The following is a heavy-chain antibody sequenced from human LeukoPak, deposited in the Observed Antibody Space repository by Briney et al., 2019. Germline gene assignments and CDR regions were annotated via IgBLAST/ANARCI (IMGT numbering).Heavy chain of an antibody. CDR1: GGSISSYY. J-gene: IGHJ4*02. Sequence: SATLSLPFTVSGGSISSYYWSWIRQPPGKGLEWIGYIYYSGSTNYNPSLKSRVTISVDTSKNQFSLKLSSVTAADTAVYYCARSPSAYSSSWYPYWGQGTLVTVSS. D-gene: IGHD6-13*01. CDR2: IYYSGST. CDR3: ARSPSAYSSSWYPY. V-gene: IGHV4-59*08.